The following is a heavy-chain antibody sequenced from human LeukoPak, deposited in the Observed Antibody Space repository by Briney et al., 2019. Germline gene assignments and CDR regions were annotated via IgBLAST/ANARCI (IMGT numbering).Heavy chain of an antibody. CDR3: ARRRSGSPIDY. CDR1: GGSISSINYY. D-gene: IGHD1-26*01. V-gene: IGHV4-39*07. Sequence: SETLSLTCTVSGGSISSINYYWSWIRQPPGKGLEWIGEINHSGSTNYNPSLKSRVTISVNTSKNQFSLKLSSVTAADTAVYYCARRRSGSPIDYWGQGTLVTVSS. CDR2: INHSGST. J-gene: IGHJ4*02.